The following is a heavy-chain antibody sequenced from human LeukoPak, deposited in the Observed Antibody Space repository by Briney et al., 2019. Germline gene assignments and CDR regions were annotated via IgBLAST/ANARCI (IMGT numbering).Heavy chain of an antibody. D-gene: IGHD3-22*01. CDR2: INSDGSST. J-gene: IGHJ4*01. Sequence: PGGSLRLSCAASGFTFSSYWMHWVRQSPGKGLVWVSRINSDGSSTSYADSVKGRFTISRDNAKNTLYLQMNSLRAEDTAVYYCARGREDYYDSSGYPPPFDYWGQEPWSPSPQ. CDR1: GFTFSSYW. V-gene: IGHV3-74*01. CDR3: ARGREDYYDSSGYPPPFDY.